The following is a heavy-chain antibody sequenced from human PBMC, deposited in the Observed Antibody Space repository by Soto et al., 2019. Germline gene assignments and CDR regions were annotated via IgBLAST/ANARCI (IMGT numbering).Heavy chain of an antibody. D-gene: IGHD6-6*01. CDR1: GDSFTSYS. V-gene: IGHV5-10-1*01. CDR3: ARHLFSIAALPPNGDYYYGMDV. J-gene: IGHJ6*02. CDR2: FFPSVSFT. Sequence: PGESLKISWKGSGDSFTSYSISWVRQVPGKGLELIGLFFPSVSFTNYILSFQSHVTISADKSSSTAYLHWSSLKASDTAMYYCARHLFSIAALPPNGDYYYGMDVWGQGTTVTVSS.